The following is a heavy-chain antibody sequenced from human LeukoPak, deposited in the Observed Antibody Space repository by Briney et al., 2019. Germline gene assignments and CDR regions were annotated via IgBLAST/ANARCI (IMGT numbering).Heavy chain of an antibody. D-gene: IGHD3-22*01. Sequence: SETLSLTCTVSGGSISSSSYYWCWIRQPPGKGLEWIGSIYYSGSTYYNPSLKSRVTISVDTSKNQFSLKLSSVTAADTAVYYCARHYYNSSGYPEVIDPWGQGTLVTVSS. CDR2: IYYSGST. J-gene: IGHJ5*02. V-gene: IGHV4-39*01. CDR1: GGSISSSSYY. CDR3: ARHYYNSSGYPEVIDP.